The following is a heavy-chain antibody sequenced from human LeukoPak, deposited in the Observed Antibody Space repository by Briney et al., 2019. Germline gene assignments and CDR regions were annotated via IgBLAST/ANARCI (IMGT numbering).Heavy chain of an antibody. CDR1: GYTFTGYY. V-gene: IGHV1-46*01. D-gene: IGHD2-15*01. Sequence: ASVKVSCKASGYTFTGYYMHWVRQAPGQGLERMGIINPSGGSTSYAQKFQGRVTMTRDMSTSTVYMELSSLRSEDTAVYYCARDLYCSGGSCPADYWGQGTLVTVSS. J-gene: IGHJ4*02. CDR2: INPSGGST. CDR3: ARDLYCSGGSCPADY.